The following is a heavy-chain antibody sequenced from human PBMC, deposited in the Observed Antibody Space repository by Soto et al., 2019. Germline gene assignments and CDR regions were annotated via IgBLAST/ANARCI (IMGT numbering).Heavy chain of an antibody. CDR3: ARDLRSEVQLWPRGYYCYGMEV. Sequence: SETLSLTCTVSGGSIRSDYYYWSWIRQPPGKGLEWIGYIYYSGGTAYNPSLKSRIIISIDTSKNQFSLSLNSLNAADTAVYYCARDLRSEVQLWPRGYYCYGMEVGGQGTTVTVSS. CDR1: GGSIRSDYYY. V-gene: IGHV4-30-4*01. CDR2: IYYSGGT. J-gene: IGHJ6*01. D-gene: IGHD5-18*01.